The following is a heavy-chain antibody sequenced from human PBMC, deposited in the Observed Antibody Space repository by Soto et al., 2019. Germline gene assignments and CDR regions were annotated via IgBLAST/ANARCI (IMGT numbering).Heavy chain of an antibody. CDR3: AKDSAGDYPYYAYYYMDV. J-gene: IGHJ6*03. D-gene: IGHD4-17*01. CDR1: GFTFSSYG. CDR2: ISYDGSNK. V-gene: IGHV3-30*18. Sequence: QVQLVESGGGVVQPGRSLRLSCAASGFTFSSYGMHWVRQAPGKGLEWVAVISYDGSNKYYADSVKGRFTISRDNSKNTLYLQMNSLRAEDTAVYYCAKDSAGDYPYYAYYYMDVWGKGTTVTVSS.